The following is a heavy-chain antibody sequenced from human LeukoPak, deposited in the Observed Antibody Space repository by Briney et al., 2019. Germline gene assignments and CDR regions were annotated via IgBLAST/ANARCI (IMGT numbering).Heavy chain of an antibody. CDR1: GFTFSSYW. CDR3: AKDLMRDRWFGES. J-gene: IGHJ5*02. V-gene: IGHV3-74*01. D-gene: IGHD3-10*01. CDR2: INSDGSST. Sequence: GGSLRLSCAASGFTFSSYWMHWVRQAPGKGLVWVSRINSDGSSTSYADSVKGRFTISRDNAKNTLYLQMNSLRPEDTAIYYCAKDLMRDRWFGESWGQGTLVTVSS.